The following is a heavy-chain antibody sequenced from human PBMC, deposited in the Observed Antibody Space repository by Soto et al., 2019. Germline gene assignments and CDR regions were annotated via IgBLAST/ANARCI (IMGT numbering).Heavy chain of an antibody. CDR2: ISSYGSDT. J-gene: IGHJ6*02. Sequence: EVQLVESGGGLVLPGGSLRLSCAASGFTFSRYWMHSVRQAPGKGLVWVSRISSYGSDTHYADSVKGRFTISRDNAKNTLYLQMNSLRADDTAVYYCASNYAYAEGYYWYGIDVWGQGTTVTVSS. CDR3: ASNYAYAEGYYWYGIDV. CDR1: GFTFSRYW. V-gene: IGHV3-74*01. D-gene: IGHD3-16*01.